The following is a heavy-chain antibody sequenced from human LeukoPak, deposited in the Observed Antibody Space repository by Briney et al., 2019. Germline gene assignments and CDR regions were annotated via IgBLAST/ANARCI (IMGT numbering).Heavy chain of an antibody. D-gene: IGHD3-22*01. J-gene: IGHJ4*02. CDR2: ISSSSSYI. V-gene: IGHV3-21*01. CDR1: ELIFSSSS. Sequence: GGSLRLSCVASELIFSSSSMNWVRQAPGKGLEWVSSISSSSSYIYYADSVKGRFTISRDNAKNSLYLQMNSLRAEDTAVYYCARDAGYDSSGYYGYWGQGTLVTVSS. CDR3: ARDAGYDSSGYYGY.